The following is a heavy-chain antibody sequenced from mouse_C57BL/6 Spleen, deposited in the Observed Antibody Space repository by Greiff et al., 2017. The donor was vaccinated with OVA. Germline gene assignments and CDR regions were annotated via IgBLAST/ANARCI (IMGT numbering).Heavy chain of an antibody. CDR1: GYTFTSYW. CDR2: IDPSDSYT. V-gene: IGHV1-59*01. CDR3: ACITTVDYFDY. J-gene: IGHJ2*01. D-gene: IGHD1-1*01. Sequence: VKLQESGAELVRPGTSVKLSCKASGYTFTSYWMHWVKQRPGQGLEWIGVIDPSDSYTNYNQKFKGKATLTVDTSSSTAYMQLSSLTSEDSAVYYCACITTVDYFDYWGQGTTLTVSS.